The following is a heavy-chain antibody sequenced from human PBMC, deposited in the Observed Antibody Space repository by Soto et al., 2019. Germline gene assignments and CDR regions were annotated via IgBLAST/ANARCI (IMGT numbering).Heavy chain of an antibody. D-gene: IGHD2-2*01. CDR2: IDPGDTYA. J-gene: IGHJ5*02. Sequence: PVESLKIPCTGFGYTFTTFWISWVRQMPGKGLEWMGRIDPGDTYATYSPAFQGHVTITSDKAARTAYLQWSSLKASDTAMYYCARIYCTTTTCDSWFDPWGQGTLVTVSS. CDR3: ARIYCTTTTCDSWFDP. V-gene: IGHV5-10-1*01. CDR1: GYTFTTFW.